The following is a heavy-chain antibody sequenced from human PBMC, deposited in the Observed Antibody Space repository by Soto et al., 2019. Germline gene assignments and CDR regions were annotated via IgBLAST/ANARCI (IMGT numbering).Heavy chain of an antibody. D-gene: IGHD5-12*01. Sequence: GASVKVSCKASGYTFTSYGISWVRQAPGQGLEWMGWISAYNGNTNYAQKFQGRVTMTRDTSISTAYMELSRLRSDDTAVYYCARDMFGYSGYDGQYGMDVWGQGTTVTVSS. CDR1: GYTFTSYG. J-gene: IGHJ6*02. CDR3: ARDMFGYSGYDGQYGMDV. V-gene: IGHV1-18*01. CDR2: ISAYNGNT.